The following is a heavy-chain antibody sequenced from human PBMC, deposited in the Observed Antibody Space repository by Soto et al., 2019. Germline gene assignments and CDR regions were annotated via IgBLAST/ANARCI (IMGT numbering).Heavy chain of an antibody. CDR3: AREAGDYGHPYFDY. CDR1: GDTFSSYA. D-gene: IGHD3-10*01. V-gene: IGHV1-69*01. CDR2: IIPTFGTV. J-gene: IGHJ4*02. Sequence: PLVQSGPEVKNPGSSVKVSCKSVGDTFSSYAVSWVRQAPGQGLEWMGGIIPTFGTVNYAQKFQGRATITADESTRLSYMELSSLKSEDTAVYYCAREAGDYGHPYFDYWGQGTLISVSS.